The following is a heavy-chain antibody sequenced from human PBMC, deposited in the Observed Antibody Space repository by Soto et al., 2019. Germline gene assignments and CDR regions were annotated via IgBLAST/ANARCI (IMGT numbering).Heavy chain of an antibody. CDR2: IDPSDSYT. V-gene: IGHV5-10-1*01. Sequence: PGESLKISCKGSGYSFTSYWISWVRQMPGKGLEWMGRIDPSDSYTNYSPSFQGHVAISADKSISTAYLQWSSLKASDTAMYYCARHWVPRLVRGVIITEPPHDWGQGTLVTVSS. D-gene: IGHD3-10*01. CDR1: GYSFTSYW. J-gene: IGHJ4*02. CDR3: ARHWVPRLVRGVIITEPPHD.